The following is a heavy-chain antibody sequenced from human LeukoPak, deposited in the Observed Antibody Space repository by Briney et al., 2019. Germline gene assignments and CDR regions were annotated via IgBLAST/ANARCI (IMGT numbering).Heavy chain of an antibody. CDR3: ARPLNYDSSAYYY. Sequence: GESLKISCKGSGYNFTNYWIGWVRQMPGKGLDWMGIIYPRDSDTRYSPSFQGQVTISADKSISTASLQWSSLKASDTAMYYCARPLNYDSSAYYYWGQGTLVTVSS. CDR2: IYPRDSDT. D-gene: IGHD3-22*01. CDR1: GYNFTNYW. J-gene: IGHJ4*02. V-gene: IGHV5-51*01.